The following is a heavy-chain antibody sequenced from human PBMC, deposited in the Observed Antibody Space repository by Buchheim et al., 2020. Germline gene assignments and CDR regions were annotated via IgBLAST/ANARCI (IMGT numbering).Heavy chain of an antibody. V-gene: IGHV1-8*01. J-gene: IGHJ4*02. Sequence: QVQLVQSGAEVKKPGASVKVSCKASGYTFASSDINWVRQAPGQGLEWMGWVNGYSGNTRYAQQFQGRVTMTRNISISTAYMELNNLTFEDTAVYFCARSIAVAGMVASWGQGT. D-gene: IGHD6-19*01. CDR2: VNGYSGNT. CDR1: GYTFASSD. CDR3: ARSIAVAGMVAS.